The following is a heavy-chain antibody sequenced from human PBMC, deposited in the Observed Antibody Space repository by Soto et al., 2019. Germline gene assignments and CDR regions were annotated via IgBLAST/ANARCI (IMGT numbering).Heavy chain of an antibody. CDR3: ARGATKDYYYYGMDV. D-gene: IGHD1-26*01. CDR1: RGTFSTYA. CDR2: IIPIFGTA. J-gene: IGHJ6*02. V-gene: IGHV1-69*13. Sequence: ASVKVSCKASRGTFSTYAITWVRQAHGQGLEWMGGIIPIFGTANYAQKFQGRVTITADESTSTAYMELSSLRSEDTAVYYCARGATKDYYYYGMDVWGQGTTVTVSS.